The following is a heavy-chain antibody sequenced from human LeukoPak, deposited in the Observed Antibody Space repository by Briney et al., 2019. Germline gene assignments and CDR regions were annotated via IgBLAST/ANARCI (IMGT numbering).Heavy chain of an antibody. CDR3: VRYCSGGSCYRDYFDY. V-gene: IGHV3-74*01. J-gene: IGHJ4*02. Sequence: PGGSLRLSCAASGFTFSSYAMHWVRQAPGKGLVWVSRINSDGSITSYADSVKGRFTISRDNAKNTLYLQMNSLRAEDTAVYYCVRYCSGGSCYRDYFDYWGQGTLVTVSS. CDR1: GFTFSSYA. D-gene: IGHD2-15*01. CDR2: INSDGSIT.